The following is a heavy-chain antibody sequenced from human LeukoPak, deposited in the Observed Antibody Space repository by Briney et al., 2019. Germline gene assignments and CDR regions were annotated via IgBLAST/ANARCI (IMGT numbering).Heavy chain of an antibody. V-gene: IGHV4-38-2*02. CDR3: AREPGGYGGNENYCYMDV. J-gene: IGHJ6*03. CDR2: IYHSGST. CDR1: GYSISSGYY. Sequence: SETLSLTCTVSGYSISSGYYWGWMWQPPGKGLEWIGSIYHSGSTHYNPSLKSRVTISVDTSKNQFSLKLSSVTAADTAVYYCAREPGGYGGNENYCYMDVWGKGPTVTVSS. D-gene: IGHD5-12*01.